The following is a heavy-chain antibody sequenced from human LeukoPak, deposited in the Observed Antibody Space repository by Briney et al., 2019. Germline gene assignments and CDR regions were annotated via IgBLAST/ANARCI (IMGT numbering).Heavy chain of an antibody. J-gene: IGHJ4*02. D-gene: IGHD6-13*01. CDR1: GFTFTSYG. Sequence: PGGSLRLSCAASGFTFTSYGMSWVRQAPGKGLEWVSAISGNGGSTYYADSVKGRFTISRDNSKNTLYLQMNSLRAEDTAVYYCAKMFGPAVGTGVSDYWGQGTLVTASS. V-gene: IGHV3-23*01. CDR3: AKMFGPAVGTGVSDY. CDR2: ISGNGGST.